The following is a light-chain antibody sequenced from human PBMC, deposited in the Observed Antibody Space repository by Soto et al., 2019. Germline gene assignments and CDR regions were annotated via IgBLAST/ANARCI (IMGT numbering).Light chain of an antibody. CDR2: EVS. J-gene: IGLJ1*01. V-gene: IGLV2-14*01. CDR3: SSYTSSNTYV. CDR1: SSDVGGYNY. Sequence: QSVLTQPASVSGSPGQSITLSCTGTSSDVGGYNYVSWYQQHSGKAPKLMIYEVSNRPSGVSNRFSGSKSGNTASLTISGLQAEDEADYYCSSYTSSNTYVFXTGTKVTVL.